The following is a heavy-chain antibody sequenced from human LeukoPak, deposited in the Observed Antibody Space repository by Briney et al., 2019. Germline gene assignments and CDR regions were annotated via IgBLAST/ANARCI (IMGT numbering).Heavy chain of an antibody. D-gene: IGHD1-26*01. CDR2: ISSSSTI. Sequence: GGSLRLSCAASGFTFSTYSMNWVRQAPGKGLEWVSYISSSSTIYYADSVKGRFTISRDNAKNSLYLQMNSLRAEDTAVYYCARSSGSYYDLDYWGQGTLVTVSS. CDR1: GFTFSTYS. J-gene: IGHJ4*02. V-gene: IGHV3-48*04. CDR3: ARSSGSYYDLDY.